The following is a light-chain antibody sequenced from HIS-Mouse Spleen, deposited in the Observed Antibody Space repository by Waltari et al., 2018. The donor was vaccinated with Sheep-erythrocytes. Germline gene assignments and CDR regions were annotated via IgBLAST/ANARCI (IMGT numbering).Light chain of an antibody. J-gene: IGLJ2*01. V-gene: IGLV2-23*01. CDR1: SSDVWSYNL. CDR2: EGS. Sequence: QSALTQPASVSGSPGQSITISCTGTSSDVWSYNLVSCYQQHPGKTPKRMIYEGSKRPSGVSNRSAGSKSGNTASLTISGIQAEGEADYYCCSYAGSSTLVFGGGTKLTVL. CDR3: CSYAGSSTLV.